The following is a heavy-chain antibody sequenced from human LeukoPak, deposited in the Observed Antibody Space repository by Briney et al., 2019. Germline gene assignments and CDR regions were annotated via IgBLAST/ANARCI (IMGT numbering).Heavy chain of an antibody. CDR1: GGSISSYY. Sequence: SETLSLTCTVSGGSISSYYWSWIRQPPGKGLEWIAYIHYTGSTNYNPSLKSRVTISVDTSKNTAVYYCARARIAAADKLYWYFDLWGRGTLVTVSS. D-gene: IGHD6-13*01. V-gene: IGHV4-59*01. CDR2: IHYTGST. CDR3: YFDL. J-gene: IGHJ2*01.